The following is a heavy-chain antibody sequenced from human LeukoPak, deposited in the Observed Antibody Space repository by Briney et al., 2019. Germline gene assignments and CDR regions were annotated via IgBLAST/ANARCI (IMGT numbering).Heavy chain of an antibody. CDR1: GFTVSSNY. D-gene: IGHD2-8*01. Sequence: GGSLRLSCAASGFTVSSNYMSWVRQAPGKGLEWVSVIYSGGSTYYADSVKGRFSISRDNTKGSLFLQLNSLRAEDTAVYYCARDLGYCTNGVCHTRFDYWGQGTLVAVSS. J-gene: IGHJ4*02. CDR3: ARDLGYCTNGVCHTRFDY. V-gene: IGHV3-53*01. CDR2: IYSGGST.